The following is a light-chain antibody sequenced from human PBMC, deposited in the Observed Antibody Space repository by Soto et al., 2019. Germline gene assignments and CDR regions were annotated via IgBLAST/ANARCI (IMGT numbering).Light chain of an antibody. V-gene: IGKV3-11*01. CDR3: QQRSDWPRT. J-gene: IGKJ1*01. Sequence: IVLTQSPATLSLSPGERATLSCRASQSVSSYLGWFQQKPGQAPRLLIYDASNRATGIPARFSGSGSGTDFTLTISSLEPEDFAVYFCQQRSDWPRTFGQGTKVEF. CDR2: DAS. CDR1: QSVSSY.